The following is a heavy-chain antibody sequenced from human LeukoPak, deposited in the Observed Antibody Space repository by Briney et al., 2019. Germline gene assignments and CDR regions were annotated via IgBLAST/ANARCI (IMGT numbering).Heavy chain of an antibody. CDR3: ARGEAVAGTDH. V-gene: IGHV3-74*01. D-gene: IGHD6-19*01. CDR1: GFTFSSYS. Sequence: GGSLRLSCAASGFTFSSYSMNWVRQAPGKGLEWLARINSDGYSFSYADSVKGRFTISRDNAKNTLYLQMNSLRVEDTALYYCARGEAVAGTDHWGQGVLVTVSS. J-gene: IGHJ4*02. CDR2: INSDGYSF.